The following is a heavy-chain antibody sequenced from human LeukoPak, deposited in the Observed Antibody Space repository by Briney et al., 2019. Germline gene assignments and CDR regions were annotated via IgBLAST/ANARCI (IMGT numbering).Heavy chain of an antibody. V-gene: IGHV3-23*01. J-gene: IGHJ4*02. D-gene: IGHD1-26*01. Sequence: GGSLRLSCAASGFTFSSYAMSWVRQAPGKGLEWVSTFTASGATYYADSVRGRFTISRDNAKNTLYLQMNSLRAEDTAVYYCVRDLGGRSGHWGQGTLVTVSS. CDR3: VRDLGGRSGH. CDR1: GFTFSSYA. CDR2: FTASGAT.